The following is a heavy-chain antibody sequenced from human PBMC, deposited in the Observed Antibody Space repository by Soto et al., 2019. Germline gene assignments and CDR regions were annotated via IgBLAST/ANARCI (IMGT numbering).Heavy chain of an antibody. Sequence: QVQLVQSGAEVKKPGASVKVSCKASGYTFTSYDINWVRQATGQGLEWMGWMNSNSGNTGHAQKFQGRVTMTRNTSISTXXMEXXXLXXXDXXXXXXXXXXXXXFXXXGQGTLVTVSS. J-gene: IGHJ4*02. CDR1: GYTFTSYD. V-gene: IGHV1-8*01. CDR2: MNSNSGNT. CDR3: XXXXXXXFXX.